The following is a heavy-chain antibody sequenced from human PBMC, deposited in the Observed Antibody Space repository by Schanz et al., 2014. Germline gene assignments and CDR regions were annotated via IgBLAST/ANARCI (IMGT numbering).Heavy chain of an antibody. D-gene: IGHD3-10*01. J-gene: IGHJ4*02. V-gene: IGHV4-30-2*06. CDR1: GGSISSGGYS. Sequence: QVQLQESGPGLVKPSQTLSLTCAVSGGSISSGGYSWNWIRQSPGKGLEWIGYIYYSGNTYYNPSLKSRVTISVDRSKKQFSLKVTSMTAADTAVYYCARGGYGSGSYREFDYWGQGTLVTVSS. CDR2: IYYSGNT. CDR3: ARGGYGSGSYREFDY.